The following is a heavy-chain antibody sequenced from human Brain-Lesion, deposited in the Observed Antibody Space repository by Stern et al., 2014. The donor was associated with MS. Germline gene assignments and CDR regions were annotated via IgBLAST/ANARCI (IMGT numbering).Heavy chain of an antibody. CDR3: ARLRFLEWLYDY. CDR1: GGSISSYY. J-gene: IGHJ4*02. D-gene: IGHD3-3*01. CDR2: IYYSGST. Sequence: QVQLVESGPGLVKPSETLSLTCTVSGGSISSYYLSWVRQPPGTGLEWIGYIYYSGSTNNTPSLKSRVTISVDTSKNQFSLKLSSVPAADTAVYYCARLRFLEWLYDYWGQGTLVTVSS. V-gene: IGHV4-59*01.